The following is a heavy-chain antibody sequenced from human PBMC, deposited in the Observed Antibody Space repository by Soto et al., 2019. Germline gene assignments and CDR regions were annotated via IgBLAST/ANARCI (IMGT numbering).Heavy chain of an antibody. D-gene: IGHD3-9*01. CDR3: AKEGPYSDILTGLDY. CDR1: GFTFSTYA. Sequence: QTGGSLRLSCAASGFTFSTYAMSWVRQAPGKGLEWVSAIPDSGDNTYYADSVKGRFTISRDNSKNTLYLQMNSLRAEDTAVYYCAKEGPYSDILTGLDYWGQGTLVTVSS. V-gene: IGHV3-23*01. CDR2: IPDSGDNT. J-gene: IGHJ4*02.